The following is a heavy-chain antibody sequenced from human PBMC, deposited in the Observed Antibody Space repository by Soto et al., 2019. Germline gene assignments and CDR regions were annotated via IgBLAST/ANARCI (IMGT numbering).Heavy chain of an antibody. D-gene: IGHD4-17*01. CDR2: IWYDGSNK. CDR3: ARDSGNNGDYATSIDYYYYYGMDV. CDR1: GFTFSSYG. Sequence: GGSLRLSCAASGFTFSSYGMHWVRQAPGKGLEWVAVIWYDGSNKYYADSVKGRFTISRDNSKNTLYLQMNSLRAEDTAVYYCARDSGNNGDYATSIDYYYYYGMDVWGQGTTVTVSS. V-gene: IGHV3-33*01. J-gene: IGHJ6*02.